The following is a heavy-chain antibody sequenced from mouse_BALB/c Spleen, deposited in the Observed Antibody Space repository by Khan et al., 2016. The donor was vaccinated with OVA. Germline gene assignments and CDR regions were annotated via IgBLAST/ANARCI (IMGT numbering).Heavy chain of an antibody. Sequence: EVELVESGGGFVKPGGSLKLSCEASGFTFSNYGLSWVRQTPEKRLEWVATISSGGTYTYYPDSVKGRFTISRDNAKNTLYLQMRSVRSADTAMYYCTRNPVHYGSGYVDDWGQGTTLTVSS. CDR2: ISSGGTYT. V-gene: IGHV5-9-3*01. CDR3: TRNPVHYGSGYVDD. CDR1: GFTFSNYG. D-gene: IGHD1-1*01. J-gene: IGHJ2*01.